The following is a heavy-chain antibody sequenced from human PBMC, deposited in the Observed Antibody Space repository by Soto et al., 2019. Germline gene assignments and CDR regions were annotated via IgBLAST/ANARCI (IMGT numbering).Heavy chain of an antibody. Sequence: SETRCVTCTISYAAISSSSYYSGWIRHPPGKGLEWIGSIYYSGSTYYNPSLKSRVTVSVDTSKNQFSLKLSSVTAADTAVYYCASPKIAYYNWFDPWGQGTLVT. CDR1: YAAISSSSYY. D-gene: IGHD2-21*01. V-gene: IGHV4-39*01. CDR2: IYYSGST. CDR3: ASPKIAYYNWFDP. J-gene: IGHJ5*02.